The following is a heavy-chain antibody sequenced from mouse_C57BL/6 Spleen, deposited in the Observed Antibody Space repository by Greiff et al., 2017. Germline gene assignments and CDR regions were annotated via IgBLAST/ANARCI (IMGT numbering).Heavy chain of an antibody. D-gene: IGHD2-4*01. CDR3: TRHSDYDVFAY. V-gene: IGHV1-15*01. CDR2: IDPETGGT. J-gene: IGHJ3*01. Sequence: VQRVESGAELVRPGASVTLSCKASGYTFTDYEMHWVKQTPVHGLEWIGAIDPETGGTAYNQKFKGKAILTADKSSSTAYMELRSLTSEDSAVYYCTRHSDYDVFAYWGQGTLVTVSA. CDR1: GYTFTDYE.